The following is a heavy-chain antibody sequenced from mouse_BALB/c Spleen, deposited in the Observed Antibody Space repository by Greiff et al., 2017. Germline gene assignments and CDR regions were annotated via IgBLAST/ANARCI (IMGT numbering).Heavy chain of an antibody. J-gene: IGHJ4*01. D-gene: IGHD2-14*01. CDR1: GFSLTSYG. CDR3: ARDRYDEGYYAMDY. V-gene: IGHV2-9*02. Sequence: VQLQQSGPGLVAPSQSLSITCTVSGFSLTSYGVHWVRQPPGKGLEWLGVIWAGGSTNYNSALMSRLSISKDNSKSQVFLKMNSLQTDDTAMYYCARDRYDEGYYAMDYWGQGTSVTVSS. CDR2: IWAGGST.